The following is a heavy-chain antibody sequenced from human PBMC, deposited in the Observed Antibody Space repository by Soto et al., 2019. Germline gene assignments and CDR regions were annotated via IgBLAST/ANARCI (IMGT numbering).Heavy chain of an antibody. CDR3: ARVSCGGDCYSDTYFDY. CDR1: GFTFSSFA. J-gene: IGHJ4*02. D-gene: IGHD2-21*02. Sequence: EVQLLESGGGLVQPGGSLRLSCSASGFTFSSFAMTWVRQAPGKGLEWVSGIGATGSVTYHAVSVKGRFTIFRDNAKNSLYLQMNSLRAEDTAVYYCARVSCGGDCYSDTYFDYWGQGTLVTVSS. V-gene: IGHV3-23*01. CDR2: IGATGSVT.